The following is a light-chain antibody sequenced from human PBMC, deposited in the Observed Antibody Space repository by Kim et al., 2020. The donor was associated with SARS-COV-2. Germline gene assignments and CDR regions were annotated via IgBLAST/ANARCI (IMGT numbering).Light chain of an antibody. Sequence: SAGERASLSCRASQSIGTNLAGYHQKPGQAPRLLIYGASTRATGVPARISGSASGSDFTLTISSLQSGDFGTYYCQQYNNWFPYTFGQGTKLEI. J-gene: IGKJ2*01. CDR3: QQYNNWFPYT. CDR2: GAS. V-gene: IGKV3-15*01. CDR1: QSIGTN.